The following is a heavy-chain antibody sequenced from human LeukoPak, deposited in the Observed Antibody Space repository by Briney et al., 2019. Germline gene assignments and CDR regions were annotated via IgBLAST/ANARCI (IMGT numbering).Heavy chain of an antibody. CDR2: IDGETGNT. D-gene: IGHD3-10*01. CDR3: ARDPGGNYFGPGTHFAY. Sequence: ASVKVSCKASGYTFIHYYMHWVRQARGQGLEWMGRIDGETGNTRYAQNFQGRVSMTRDTSTITVYMELSSLRFEDTAVYYCARDPGGNYFGPGTHFAYWGQGALVTVSS. CDR1: GYTFIHYY. V-gene: IGHV1-46*01. J-gene: IGHJ4*02.